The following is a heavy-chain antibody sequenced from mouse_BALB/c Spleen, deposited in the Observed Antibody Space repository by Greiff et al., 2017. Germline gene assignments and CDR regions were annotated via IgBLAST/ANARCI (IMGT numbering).Heavy chain of an antibody. CDR1: GFNIKDYY. CDR2: IDPENGDT. V-gene: IGHV14-4*02. J-gene: IGHJ4*01. Sequence: VQLKQSGAELVRSGASVKLSCTASGFNIKDYYMHWVKQRPEQGLEWIGWIDPENGDTEYAPKFQGKATMTADTSSNTAYLQLSSLTSEDTAVYYCNARYGSSSYAMDYWGQGTSVTVSS. D-gene: IGHD1-1*01. CDR3: NARYGSSSYAMDY.